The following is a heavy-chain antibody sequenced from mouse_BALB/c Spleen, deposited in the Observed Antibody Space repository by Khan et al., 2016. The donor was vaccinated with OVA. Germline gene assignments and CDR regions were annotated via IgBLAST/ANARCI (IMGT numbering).Heavy chain of an antibody. V-gene: IGHV3-2*02. J-gene: IGHJ3*01. D-gene: IGHD2-4*01. CDR2: INYSGNT. CDR3: TRKDYYDYDPFPY. CDR1: GYSITSEYA. Sequence: EVELVESGPGLVKPSQSLSLTCTVTGYSITSEYAWNWIRHFPGNKLEWMGYINYSGNTRYNPSLKSRISIPRDTSKNQFFLQLNSVTTEDTATNYCTRKDYYDYDPFPYWGQGTLVTVSA.